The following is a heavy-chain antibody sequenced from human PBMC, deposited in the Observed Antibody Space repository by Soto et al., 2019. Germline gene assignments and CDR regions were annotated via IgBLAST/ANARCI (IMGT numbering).Heavy chain of an antibody. CDR1: GGSFSGYY. Sequence: QVQLQQWGAGLLKPSETLSLTCAVYGGSFSGYYWSWIRQPPGKGLEWIGEINHSGSTKDNPSLKSRVTISVDTSKNQFSLKLSSVTAADTAVYYCARGLDYDFWSGYSYYYYGMDVWGQGTTVTVSS. J-gene: IGHJ6*02. CDR3: ARGLDYDFWSGYSYYYYGMDV. D-gene: IGHD3-3*01. V-gene: IGHV4-34*01. CDR2: INHSGST.